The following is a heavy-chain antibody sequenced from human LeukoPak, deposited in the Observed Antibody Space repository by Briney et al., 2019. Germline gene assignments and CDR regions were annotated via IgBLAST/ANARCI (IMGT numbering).Heavy chain of an antibody. D-gene: IGHD5-18*01. V-gene: IGHV3-30*04. Sequence: PSGGSLRLSCAASGFTFSSYAMHWVRQAPGKGLEWVAVISYDGSNKYYADSVKGRFTISRDNSKNTLYLQMNSLRAEDTAVYYCARAPWIQLWSRTRDFDDYWGQGTLVTVSS. J-gene: IGHJ4*02. CDR3: ARAPWIQLWSRTRDFDDY. CDR1: GFTFSSYA. CDR2: ISYDGSNK.